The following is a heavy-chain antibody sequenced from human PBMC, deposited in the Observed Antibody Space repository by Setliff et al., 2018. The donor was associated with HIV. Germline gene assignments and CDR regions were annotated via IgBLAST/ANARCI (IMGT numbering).Heavy chain of an antibody. D-gene: IGHD3-3*01. Sequence: PSETLSLTCTVSGGSISSSTYYWGWIRQPPGKGLEWIGNIYYSGSSYYNPSLKSRVTISVDTSKNQFSLKLSSVTAADTAVYYCARGFLEWLFWFDPWGQGTLVTVSS. CDR1: GGSISSSTYY. CDR3: ARGFLEWLFWFDP. V-gene: IGHV4-39*07. CDR2: IYYSGSS. J-gene: IGHJ5*02.